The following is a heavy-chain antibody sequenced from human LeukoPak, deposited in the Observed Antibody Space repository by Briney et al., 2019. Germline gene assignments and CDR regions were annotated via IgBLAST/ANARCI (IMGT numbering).Heavy chain of an antibody. Sequence: SETVSLTCSVSGGSISSYYWSWIRQPPGKGLEWIGYIYYSGSTNYNPSLNSRVTISVDTSKNQFSLRLSSVTAADTAVYYCGRSLSSAWYYFAYWGQGTLVTVSS. CDR3: GRSLSSAWYYFAY. CDR1: GGSISSYY. D-gene: IGHD6-19*01. V-gene: IGHV4-59*01. CDR2: IYYSGST. J-gene: IGHJ4*02.